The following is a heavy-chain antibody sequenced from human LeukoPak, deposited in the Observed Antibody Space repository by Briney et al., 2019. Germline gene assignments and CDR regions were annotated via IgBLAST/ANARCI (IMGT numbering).Heavy chain of an antibody. CDR3: ARASAAGIRYPFDY. D-gene: IGHD6-13*01. V-gene: IGHV3-48*01. J-gene: IGHJ4*02. CDR2: ISSSSSTI. Sequence: GGSLRLSCAASGFTFSSYWMNWVRQAPGKGLEWVSYISSSSSTIYYADSVQGRFTIPRDNAKNSLYLQMNSLRAEDTAVYYCARASAAGIRYPFDYWGQGTLVTVSS. CDR1: GFTFSSYW.